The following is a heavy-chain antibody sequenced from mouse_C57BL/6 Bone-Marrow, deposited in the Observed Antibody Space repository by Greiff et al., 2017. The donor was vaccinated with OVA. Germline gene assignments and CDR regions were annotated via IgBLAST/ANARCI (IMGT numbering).Heavy chain of an antibody. CDR3: VRHVGDYYGYYFDY. V-gene: IGHV10-1*01. CDR1: GFSFNTYA. CDR2: IRSKSNNYAT. D-gene: IGHD1-1*01. J-gene: IGHJ2*01. Sequence: EVQLVESGGGLVQPKGSLKLSCAASGFSFNTYAMNWVRQAPGKGLEWVARIRSKSNNYATYYADSVKDRFTISRDDSESMLYLQMNNLKTEDTAMYYCVRHVGDYYGYYFDYWGQGTTLTVSS.